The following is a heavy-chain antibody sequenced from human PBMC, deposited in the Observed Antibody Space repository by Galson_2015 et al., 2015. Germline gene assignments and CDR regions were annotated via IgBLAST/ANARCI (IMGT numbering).Heavy chain of an antibody. CDR2: IIPILGIA. CDR3: ARVPWTMVRGVITPYYFDY. V-gene: IGHV1-69*02. Sequence: SVKVSCKASGGTFSSYTISWVRQAPGQGLEWMGRIIPILGIANYAQKFQGRVTITADKSTSTAYMELSSLRSEDTAVYYCARVPWTMVRGVITPYYFDYWGQGTLVTVSS. J-gene: IGHJ4*02. D-gene: IGHD3-10*01. CDR1: GGTFSSYT.